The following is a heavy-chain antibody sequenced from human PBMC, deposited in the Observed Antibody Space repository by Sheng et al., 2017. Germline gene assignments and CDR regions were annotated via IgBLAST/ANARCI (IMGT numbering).Heavy chain of an antibody. Sequence: QVQLVQSGAEVKKPGSSVKVSCKASGGTFSSYAISWVRQAPGQGLEWMGGIIPILGIANYAQKFQGRVTITADKSTSTAYMELSSLRSEDTAVYYCARKGYSGYDYGAQSYCGGDCYSSNWFDPWGQGTLVTVSS. D-gene: IGHD2-21*01. J-gene: IGHJ5*02. CDR2: IIPILGIA. CDR3: ARKGYSGYDYGAQSYCGGDCYSSNWFDP. V-gene: IGHV1-69*04. CDR1: GGTFSSYA.